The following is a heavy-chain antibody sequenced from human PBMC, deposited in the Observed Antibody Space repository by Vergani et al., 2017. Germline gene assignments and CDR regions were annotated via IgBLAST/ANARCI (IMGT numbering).Heavy chain of an antibody. CDR1: GGSISSSSSY. CDR3: ARQYYDILTGYYKKGYYFDY. CDR2: IYYSGST. J-gene: IGHJ4*02. D-gene: IGHD3-9*01. V-gene: IGHV4-39*01. Sequence: QLQLQESGPGLVKPSETLSLTCTVSGGSISSSSSYWGWIRQPPGKGLEWIGSIYYSGSTYYNPSLKSRVTISVDTSKNQFSLKLSSVTAADTAVYYCARQYYDILTGYYKKGYYFDYWGQGTLVTVSS.